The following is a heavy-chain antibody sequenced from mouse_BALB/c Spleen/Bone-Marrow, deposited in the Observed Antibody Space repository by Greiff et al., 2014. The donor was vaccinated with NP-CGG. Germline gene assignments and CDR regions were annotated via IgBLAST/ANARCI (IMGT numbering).Heavy chain of an antibody. Sequence: QVQLQQSGAELARPGASVKLSCKASGYTFTSYWMQWVKQRPGQGLEWIGAIYPGDGDTRYTQKFKGKATLTADKSSSTASMQLSSLASEDSAVYYCARGDYDYDDWFAYWGQGTLVTVSA. CDR2: IYPGDGDT. CDR3: ARGDYDYDDWFAY. V-gene: IGHV1-87*01. J-gene: IGHJ3*01. CDR1: GYTFTSYW. D-gene: IGHD2-4*01.